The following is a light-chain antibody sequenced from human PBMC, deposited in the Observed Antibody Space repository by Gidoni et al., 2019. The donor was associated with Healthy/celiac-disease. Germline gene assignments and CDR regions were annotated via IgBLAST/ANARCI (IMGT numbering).Light chain of an antibody. J-gene: IGKJ5*01. CDR3: QQSYSTSRIT. CDR1: QSISSY. Sequence: DIQMTQSPSSLSASVGDSVTITCRASQSISSYLNWYQQKPGKAPKLLIYAASSLQSGVPSRFSGSGSGTDFTLTISSLQPEDFATYYCQQSYSTSRITFGQGTRLEIK. CDR2: AAS. V-gene: IGKV1-39*01.